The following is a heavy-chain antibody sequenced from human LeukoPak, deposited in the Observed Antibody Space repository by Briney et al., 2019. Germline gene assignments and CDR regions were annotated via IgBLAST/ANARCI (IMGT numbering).Heavy chain of an antibody. CDR2: IHHSGST. Sequence: SETLSLTCAASDYSISSLYYWGWIRQPPGRGLEWIASIHHSGSTDYNPSLKSRVTISVDTSKNQFSLKLRYVTAADTAVYYCARLGYCSSTSCYPDYWGQGTLVTVSS. D-gene: IGHD2-2*01. J-gene: IGHJ4*02. CDR1: DYSISSLYY. V-gene: IGHV4-38-2*01. CDR3: ARLGYCSSTSCYPDY.